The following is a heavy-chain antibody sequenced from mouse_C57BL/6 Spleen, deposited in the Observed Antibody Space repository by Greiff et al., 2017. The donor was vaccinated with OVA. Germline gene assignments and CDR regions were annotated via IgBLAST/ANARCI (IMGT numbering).Heavy chain of an antibody. J-gene: IGHJ3*01. V-gene: IGHV1-26*01. D-gene: IGHD2-5*01. CDR3: ATYYSNWFAY. Sequence: EVQLQQSGPELVKPGASVKISCKASGYTFTDYYMNWVKQSHGKSLEWIGDINPNNGGTSYNQKFKGKATLTVDKSSSTAYMELRSLTSEDSAVYYCATYYSNWFAYWGQGTLVTVSA. CDR1: GYTFTDYY. CDR2: INPNNGGT.